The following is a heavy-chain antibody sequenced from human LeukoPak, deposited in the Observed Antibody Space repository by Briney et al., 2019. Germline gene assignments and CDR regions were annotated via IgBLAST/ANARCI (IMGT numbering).Heavy chain of an antibody. Sequence: SETLSLTCSLSGGSITNYYWSWIRQPPGKGLEWIGYIHYSGSTNYNPSLKSRVTISIDTSKTQFSLRLSSVTAADTAIYFCATLRGSSSAVLDNWGQGTLVIVSS. J-gene: IGHJ4*02. CDR1: GGSITNYY. V-gene: IGHV4-59*08. CDR2: IHYSGST. D-gene: IGHD2-2*01. CDR3: ATLRGSSSAVLDN.